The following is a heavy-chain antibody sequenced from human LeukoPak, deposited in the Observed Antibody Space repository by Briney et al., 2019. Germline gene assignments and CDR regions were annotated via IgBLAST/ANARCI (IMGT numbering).Heavy chain of an antibody. D-gene: IGHD2-21*01. CDR3: ARDGEFLRYYYGMDV. Sequence: GGSLRLSCAASGFTVSSNYMSWVRQAPGKGLEWVSVIYSGGSTYYADYVKGRFTIFSDNSKNTMYLQMKSMIAEETAVYYCARDGEFLRYYYGMDVWGQGTTVTVSS. V-gene: IGHV3-66*01. J-gene: IGHJ6*02. CDR1: GFTVSSNY. CDR2: IYSGGST.